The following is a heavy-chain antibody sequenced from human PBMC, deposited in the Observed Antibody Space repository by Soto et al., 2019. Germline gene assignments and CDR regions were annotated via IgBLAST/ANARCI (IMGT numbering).Heavy chain of an antibody. CDR1: GFTFSSYS. Sequence: EVQLVESGGGLVKPGGYLRLSCAASGFTFSSYSMNWVRQAPGKGLEWVSSISSSSSYIYYADSVKGRFTISRDNAKNSLYLQMNSLRAEDTAVYYCARDLYTVRGTFDYWGQGTLVTVSS. J-gene: IGHJ4*02. D-gene: IGHD3-10*01. V-gene: IGHV3-21*01. CDR2: ISSSSSYI. CDR3: ARDLYTVRGTFDY.